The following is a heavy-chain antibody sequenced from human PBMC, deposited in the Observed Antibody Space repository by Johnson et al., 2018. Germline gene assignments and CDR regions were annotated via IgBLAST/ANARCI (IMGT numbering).Heavy chain of an antibody. V-gene: IGHV5-51*03. CDR3: AKIYGDYYYYYYMDV. CDR2: IYPGDSDT. Sequence: VQLQESGAEVKKPGESLKISCKGSGYSFTSYWIGWVRQMPGKGLEWMGIIYPGDSDTRYSPSFQGQVTISADKSISTAYLQWSSLKASDTAMYYCAKIYGDYYYYYYMDVWGKGTTVTVSS. J-gene: IGHJ6*03. D-gene: IGHD4-17*01. CDR1: GYSFTSYW.